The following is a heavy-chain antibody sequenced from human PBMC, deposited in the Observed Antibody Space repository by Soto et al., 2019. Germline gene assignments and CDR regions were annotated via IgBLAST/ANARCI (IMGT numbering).Heavy chain of an antibody. CDR2: IKQDGTEK. CDR1: GFTFSRYW. V-gene: IGHV3-7*02. D-gene: IGHD6-19*01. CDR3: ARGMTVAANWFDS. J-gene: IGHJ5*01. Sequence: GGSLILSCAASGFTFSRYWMNWVRQAPGKGPEWVANIKQDGTEKYYVESVKGRFTISRDNAKNSLSLQIDSLSPVDTAVYYCARGMTVAANWFDSWGQGTRVTVSS.